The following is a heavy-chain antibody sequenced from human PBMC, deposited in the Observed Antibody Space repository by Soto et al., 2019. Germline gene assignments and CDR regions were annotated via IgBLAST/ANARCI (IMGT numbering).Heavy chain of an antibody. V-gene: IGHV3-7*03. D-gene: IGHD3-16*01. CDR3: ARLSFYDSAPFDP. J-gene: IGHJ5*02. CDR2: IKQDGSEK. Sequence: GGSLRLSCAASGFTFSGYWMSWVRQAPGKWLEWVANIKQDGSEKYYVDSVKGRFTISRDNAKKSLYLQMNSLRAEDTAVYYCARLSFYDSAPFDPWGLGTLVTVSS. CDR1: GFTFSGYW.